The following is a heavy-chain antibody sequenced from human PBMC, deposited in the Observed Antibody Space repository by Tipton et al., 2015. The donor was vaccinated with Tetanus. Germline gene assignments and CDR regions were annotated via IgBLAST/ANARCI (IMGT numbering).Heavy chain of an antibody. D-gene: IGHD6-13*01. J-gene: IGHJ4*02. V-gene: IGHV1-18*01. CDR3: ARDVFSSTWYPAPPPPDY. CDR2: ISAYNGNT. Sequence: QLVQSGAEVKKPGASLKVSCKASGYTFTSYGISWVRQAPGQGLEWMGWISAYNGNTNYAQKLQGRVTMTTDTSTNTAYMELRSLRSDDTAVYYCARDVFSSTWYPAPPPPDYWGQGTLVTVSS. CDR1: GYTFTSYG.